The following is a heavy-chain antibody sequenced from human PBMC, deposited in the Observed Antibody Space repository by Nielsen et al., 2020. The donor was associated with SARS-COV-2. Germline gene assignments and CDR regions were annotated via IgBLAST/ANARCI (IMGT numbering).Heavy chain of an antibody. V-gene: IGHV3-15*01. CDR2: IKSKTDGGTT. Sequence: GESLKISCAASGFTFSNAWMSWVSQAPGKGLEWVGRIKSKTDGGTTDYAAPVKGRFTISRDDSKNTLYLQMNSLKTEDTAVYYCTTDGGDIAVAGRLDYYYGMDVWGQGTTVTVSS. CDR3: TTDGGDIAVAGRLDYYYGMDV. CDR1: GFTFSNAW. J-gene: IGHJ6*02. D-gene: IGHD6-19*01.